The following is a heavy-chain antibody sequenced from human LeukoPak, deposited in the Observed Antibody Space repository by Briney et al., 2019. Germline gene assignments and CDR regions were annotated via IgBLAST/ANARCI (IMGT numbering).Heavy chain of an antibody. V-gene: IGHV1-18*01. CDR1: GYTFTSYG. D-gene: IGHD6-19*01. CDR3: ARGPTGGWDQWWFGP. J-gene: IGHJ5*02. Sequence: GASVKVSCKASGYTFTSYGINWVRQAPGQGLEWMGWISAYNGNTKYAQKLQGRVTMTTDTSTSTAYMELSSLRSEDTAVYYCARGPTGGWDQWWFGPWGQGTLVTVSS. CDR2: ISAYNGNT.